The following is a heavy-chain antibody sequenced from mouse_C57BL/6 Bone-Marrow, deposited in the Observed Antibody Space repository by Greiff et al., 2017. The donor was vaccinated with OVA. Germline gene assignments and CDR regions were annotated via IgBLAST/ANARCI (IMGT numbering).Heavy chain of an antibody. Sequence: VQLQESGAELVRPGTSVKVSCKASGYAFTNYLIEWVKQRPGQGLEWIGVINPGSGGTNYNEKFKGKATLTADKSSSTAYMQLSSLTSEDSAVYFCARRGTGYWGQGTTLTVSS. J-gene: IGHJ2*01. CDR2: INPGSGGT. CDR1: GYAFTNYL. V-gene: IGHV1-54*01. CDR3: ARRGTGY. D-gene: IGHD2-14*01.